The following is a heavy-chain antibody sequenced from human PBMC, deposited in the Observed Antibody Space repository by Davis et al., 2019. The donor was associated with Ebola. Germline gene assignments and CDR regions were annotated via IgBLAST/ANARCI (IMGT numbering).Heavy chain of an antibody. V-gene: IGHV3-64D*08. CDR3: VKGTVTSAIVDY. CDR2: ISSNGGST. CDR1: GVTFSSYA. D-gene: IGHD4-11*01. Sequence: PGGSLRLSCSVSGVTFSSYAMHWVRQAPGKGLEYVSAISSNGGSTYYADPVKGRFTISRDNSKNTLYLQMSSLRAEDTAVYYCVKGTVTSAIVDYWGQGTLVTVSS. J-gene: IGHJ4*02.